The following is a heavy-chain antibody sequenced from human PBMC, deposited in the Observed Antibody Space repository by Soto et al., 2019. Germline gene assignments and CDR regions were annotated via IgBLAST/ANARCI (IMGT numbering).Heavy chain of an antibody. V-gene: IGHV1-18*01. CDR3: ARDVRYYGSGTQGFDY. J-gene: IGHJ4*02. CDR2: ISGHNGNT. CDR1: GYIFTSYG. Sequence: QVQLVQSGAEVKRPGASVKVSCKASGYIFTSYGISWVRQAPGQGPKWMGWISGHNGNTNYAQKLQGRVTMXXXXXXXXXXXXXXXXXXXXXXXXXCARDVRYYGSGTQGFDYWGQGTLVTVSS. D-gene: IGHD3-10*01.